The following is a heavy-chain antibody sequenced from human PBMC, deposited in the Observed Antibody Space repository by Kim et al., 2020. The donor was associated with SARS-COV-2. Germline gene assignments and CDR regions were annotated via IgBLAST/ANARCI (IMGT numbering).Heavy chain of an antibody. J-gene: IGHJ4*02. CDR3: AKGDSTDPLIY. V-gene: IGHV3-30*02. CDR1: GFTFSTNG. D-gene: IGHD3-10*01. Sequence: GGSLRLSCVASGFTFSTNGMHWVRQAPGKGLEWVAFIWYDGSNKYYADAVKGRFTISRDNSKNTLYLQMNSLRAEDTAVYYCAKGDSTDPLIYWGQGTLVTVSS. CDR2: IWYDGSNK.